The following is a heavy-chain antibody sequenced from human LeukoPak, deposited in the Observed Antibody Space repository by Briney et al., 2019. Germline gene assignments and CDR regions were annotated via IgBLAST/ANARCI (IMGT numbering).Heavy chain of an antibody. Sequence: GGSLRLSCAASGFTVSSNYMSWVRQAPGKGLEWVSVIYSGGSTYYADSVKGRFTISRDNSKNTLYLQMNSLRAEDTAVYYCARDTHNSSSSYFDYWGQGTLVTVSS. CDR1: GFTVSSNY. J-gene: IGHJ4*02. V-gene: IGHV3-66*02. D-gene: IGHD6-13*01. CDR3: ARDTHNSSSSYFDY. CDR2: IYSGGST.